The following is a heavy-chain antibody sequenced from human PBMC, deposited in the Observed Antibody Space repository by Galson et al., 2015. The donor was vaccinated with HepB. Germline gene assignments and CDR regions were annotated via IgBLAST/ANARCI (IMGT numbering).Heavy chain of an antibody. D-gene: IGHD3-22*01. CDR3: ARVSYYDSSGYDY. J-gene: IGHJ4*02. CDR1: GFTFSNYG. Sequence: LRLSCAASGFTFSNYGMHWVRQAPGKGLEWVAVIWYDGSNKYYADSVKGRFTISRDNSKNTLYLQMNSLRAEDTAVYYCARVSYYDSSGYDYWGQGTLVTVSS. V-gene: IGHV3-33*01. CDR2: IWYDGSNK.